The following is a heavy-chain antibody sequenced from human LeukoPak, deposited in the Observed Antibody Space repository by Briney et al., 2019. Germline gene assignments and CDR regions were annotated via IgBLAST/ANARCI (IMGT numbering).Heavy chain of an antibody. V-gene: IGHV3-21*01. CDR1: GFTFSSYS. CDR3: ARVKIRESYMDV. J-gene: IGHJ6*03. CDR2: ISSSSYI. Sequence: PGGSLRLSCAASGFTFSSYSMNWVRQAPGKGLEWVSSISSSSYIYYADSVKGRFTISRDNAKNSLYLQMNSLRAEDTAVYYCARVKIRESYMDVWGKGTTVTVSS.